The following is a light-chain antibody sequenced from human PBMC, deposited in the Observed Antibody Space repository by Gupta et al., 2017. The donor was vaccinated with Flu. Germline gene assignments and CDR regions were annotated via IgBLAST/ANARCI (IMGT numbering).Light chain of an antibody. J-gene: IGKJ3*01. CDR3: QQFYTTPPA. V-gene: IGKV4-1*01. CDR1: QSLLYSSNNKNY. Sequence: DIVMTQSPDSLAVSLGERATINCKSSQSLLYSSNNKNYLAWYQQKPGQPPKLLIHWASTRQSGVPDRFSGSGSGTDFTLTISSLLAEDVAVYYCQQFYTTPPAFGPGTKVDIK. CDR2: WAS.